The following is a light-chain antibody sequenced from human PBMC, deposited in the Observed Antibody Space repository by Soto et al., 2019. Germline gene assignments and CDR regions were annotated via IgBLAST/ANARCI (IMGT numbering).Light chain of an antibody. J-gene: IGLJ3*02. CDR1: SSNIANNY. CDR3: GAWDGSLSAWV. V-gene: IGLV1-51*02. CDR2: ENN. Sequence: QSVLTQPPSVSAAPGQKVTISCSGSSSNIANNYVSWYQQLPGTAPKLLIYENNKRPSGIPDRFSGSKSGTSATLGITGLQTGDEADYYCGAWDGSLSAWVFGGGTKLTVL.